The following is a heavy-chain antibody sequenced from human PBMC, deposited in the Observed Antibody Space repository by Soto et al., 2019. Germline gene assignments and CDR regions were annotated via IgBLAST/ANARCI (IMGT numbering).Heavy chain of an antibody. V-gene: IGHV4-4*07. D-gene: IGHD3-22*01. CDR1: GGSISNYF. CDR2: IDNSGST. J-gene: IGHJ3*02. Sequence: SETLSLTCTVSGGSISNYFCNWIRQPAGKGLEWIGRIDNSGSTNYNPSLKSRVTMSADTSRNQFSLKLNSVTAADTAVYYCARWNTMIQMGFFDIWGQGTMVTVSS. CDR3: ARWNTMIQMGFFDI.